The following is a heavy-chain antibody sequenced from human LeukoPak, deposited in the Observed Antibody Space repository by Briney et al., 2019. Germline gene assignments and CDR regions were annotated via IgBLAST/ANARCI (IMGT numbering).Heavy chain of an antibody. Sequence: GGSLRLSCAASGFTFSSYGMHWVRQAPGKGLEWVAVISYDGSNKYYADSVKGRFTISRDNSKNTLYLQMNSLRAEDTAVYYCAKDQNPVRAVTQLDYWGQGTLVTVSS. CDR1: GFTFSSYG. D-gene: IGHD3-10*01. V-gene: IGHV3-30*18. CDR3: AKDQNPVRAVTQLDY. J-gene: IGHJ4*02. CDR2: ISYDGSNK.